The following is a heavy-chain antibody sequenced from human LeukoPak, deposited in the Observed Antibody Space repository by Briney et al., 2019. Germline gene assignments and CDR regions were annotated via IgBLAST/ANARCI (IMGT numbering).Heavy chain of an antibody. CDR2: INWNGDST. V-gene: IGHV3-20*04. Sequence: GGSLRLSCAASGFIFDDYGMSWVRQAPGKGLEWVSGINWNGDSTGYADSVKGRFTISRDNAKNSLYLQMNSLRAEDTAEYFCARDSRAVAADFDYWGQGTLVTVSS. CDR1: GFIFDDYG. D-gene: IGHD6-19*01. J-gene: IGHJ4*02. CDR3: ARDSRAVAADFDY.